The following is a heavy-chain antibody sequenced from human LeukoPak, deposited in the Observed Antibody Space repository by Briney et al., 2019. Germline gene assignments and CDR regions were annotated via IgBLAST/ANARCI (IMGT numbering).Heavy chain of an antibody. Sequence: GGPLRLSCAASGFPFSSYSMNWVRQAPGKGLEWVSYISSSSGTIYYADSVKGRFTISRDNVKNSLFLQMNSLRDEDRAVYYCARINKDEPPIRSYWYFDLWGRGTLVTVSS. CDR1: GFPFSSYS. CDR3: ARINKDEPPIRSYWYFDL. V-gene: IGHV3-48*02. D-gene: IGHD3-3*01. J-gene: IGHJ2*01. CDR2: ISSSSGTI.